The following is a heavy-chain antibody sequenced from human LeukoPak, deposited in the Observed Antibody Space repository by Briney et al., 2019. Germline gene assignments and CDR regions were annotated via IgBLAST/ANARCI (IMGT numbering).Heavy chain of an antibody. D-gene: IGHD4-17*01. CDR2: INHNGNVN. V-gene: IGHV3-7*01. J-gene: IGHJ4*02. Sequence: GGSLRLSCAASGFTFSSYWMNWARQAPGKGLEWVASINHNGNVNYYVDSVKGRFTISRDNSRNMLYLHMNSLRAEDTAVYFCARDRGDYNHNFDYWGQGTLVTVSS. CDR1: GFTFSSYW. CDR3: ARDRGDYNHNFDY.